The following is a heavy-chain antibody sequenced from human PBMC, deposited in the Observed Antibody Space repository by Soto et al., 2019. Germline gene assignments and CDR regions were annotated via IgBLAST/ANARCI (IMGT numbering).Heavy chain of an antibody. CDR3: AREIYDSDTGPNFQYYFDS. CDR2: IDPSDSQT. D-gene: IGHD3-22*01. Sequence: PGESLKISCKGSGYSFAGYWITWVRQKPGKGLEWMGRIDPSDSQTYYSPSFRGHVTISATKSITTVFLQWSSLRASDTAMYYCAREIYDSDTGPNFQYYFDSWGQGTPVTVSS. CDR1: GYSFAGYW. J-gene: IGHJ4*02. V-gene: IGHV5-10-1*01.